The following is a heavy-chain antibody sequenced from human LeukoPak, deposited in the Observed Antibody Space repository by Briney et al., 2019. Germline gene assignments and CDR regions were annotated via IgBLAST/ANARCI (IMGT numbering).Heavy chain of an antibody. Sequence: PGRSLRLSCAASGFTFSSYAMHWVRQAPGKGLEWVAVISYDGSNKYYADPVKGRFTISRDNSKNTLYLQMNSLRAEDTAVYYCARDDSSGYTMRQGFDYWGQGTLVTVSS. V-gene: IGHV3-30*04. J-gene: IGHJ4*02. CDR1: GFTFSSYA. CDR3: ARDDSSGYTMRQGFDY. CDR2: ISYDGSNK. D-gene: IGHD3-22*01.